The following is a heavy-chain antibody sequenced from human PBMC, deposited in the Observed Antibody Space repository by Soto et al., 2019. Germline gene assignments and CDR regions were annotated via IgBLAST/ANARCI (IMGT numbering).Heavy chain of an antibody. D-gene: IGHD1-26*01. J-gene: IGHJ5*02. CDR2: IYYIGST. V-gene: IGHV4-39*01. CDR1: GGSITSSSYY. CDR3: ATQEVGGSYVYTFDP. Sequence: QLHLRESGPGLVKPSETLSLTCTVSGGSITSSSYYWGWIRQPPGKGLEWIGSIYYIGSTYYNPSLKSRVHLSVDTSKNQFSLKLSSVSAADTAVYYCATQEVGGSYVYTFDPWGQGTLVTVSS.